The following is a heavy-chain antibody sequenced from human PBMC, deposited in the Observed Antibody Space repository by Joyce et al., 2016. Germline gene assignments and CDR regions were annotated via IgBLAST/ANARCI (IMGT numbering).Heavy chain of an antibody. J-gene: IGHJ4*02. CDR2: IWYDGNNA. CDR3: ARDLGYCSGDSCYSGNFDY. Sequence: SYGMHWVRQAPGKGLEWVAVIWYDGNNADYADNVKGRFTVSRDNTKKTLYLQMNSLRAEDTAVYYCARDLGYCSGDSCYSGNFDYWGQGNLVTVSS. CDR1: SYG. V-gene: IGHV3-33*01. D-gene: IGHD2-15*01.